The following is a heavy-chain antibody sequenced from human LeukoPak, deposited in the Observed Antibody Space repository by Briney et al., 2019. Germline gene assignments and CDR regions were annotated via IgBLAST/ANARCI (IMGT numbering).Heavy chain of an antibody. J-gene: IGHJ3*02. CDR3: AREYPPWEYQLDDAFDI. Sequence: GGSLRLSCAASGFTFSNAWMNWVRQAPGKGLEWVGRIKSKTDGGTTDYAAPVKGRFTISRDNSKNTLYLQMNSLRAEDTAVYYCAREYPPWEYQLDDAFDIWGQGTMVTVSS. CDR2: IKSKTDGGTT. D-gene: IGHD2-2*01. V-gene: IGHV3-15*07. CDR1: GFTFSNAW.